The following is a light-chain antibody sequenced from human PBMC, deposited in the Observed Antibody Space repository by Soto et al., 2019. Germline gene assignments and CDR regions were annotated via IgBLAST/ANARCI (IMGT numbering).Light chain of an antibody. CDR2: EVT. CDR3: GSCTTINPWACV. J-gene: IGLJ1*01. V-gene: IGLV2-14*01. Sequence: QSALTQPASVSGSPGQSITISCTGTSGDIGSYNRVSWYQQHPGKAPKLIIYEVTDRPSEESTLFSGSKTANTASLTISGLQAEDDAEYYGGSCTTINPWACVFESGTKSPS. CDR1: SGDIGSYNR.